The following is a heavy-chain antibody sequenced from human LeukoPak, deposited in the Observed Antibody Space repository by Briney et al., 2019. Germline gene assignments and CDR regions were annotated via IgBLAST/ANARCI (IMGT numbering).Heavy chain of an antibody. CDR1: GVSFSGYY. Sequence: SETLSLTCAVYGVSFSGYYWSWIRQPPGKGLEWIGEINHSGSTNYNPSLMSRVTISVDTSKKQFSLKLISVTAADTAVYYCARGPRPVDYDILTGYYLNYYYYYMDVWGKGTTVTVSS. CDR3: ARGPRPVDYDILTGYYLNYYYYYMDV. D-gene: IGHD3-9*01. J-gene: IGHJ6*03. V-gene: IGHV4-34*01. CDR2: INHSGST.